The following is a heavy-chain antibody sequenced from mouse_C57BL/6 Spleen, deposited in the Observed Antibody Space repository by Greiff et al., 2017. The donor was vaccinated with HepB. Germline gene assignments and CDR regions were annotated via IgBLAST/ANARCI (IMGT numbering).Heavy chain of an antibody. CDR1: GFTFSDYY. V-gene: IGHV5-16*01. Sequence: EVQWVESEGGLVQPGSSMKLSCTASGFTFSDYYMAWVRQVPEKGLEWVANINYDGSSTYYLDSLKSRFIISRDNAKNILYLQMSSLKSEDTATYYCARGDYGSLYAMDYWGQGTSVTVSS. CDR3: ARGDYGSLYAMDY. J-gene: IGHJ4*01. CDR2: INYDGSST. D-gene: IGHD1-1*01.